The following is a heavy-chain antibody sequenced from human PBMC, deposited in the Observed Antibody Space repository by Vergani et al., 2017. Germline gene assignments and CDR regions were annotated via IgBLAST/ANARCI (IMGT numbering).Heavy chain of an antibody. V-gene: IGHV4-59*01. CDR2: IYYSGST. CDR1: GGSISSYY. J-gene: IGHJ5*02. Sequence: QVQLQESGPGLVKPSETLSLTCTVSGGSISSYYWSWIRQPPGKGLEWIGYIYYSGSTNYNPSLKSRVTISVDTSKNQFSLKLSSVTAADTAVYYCASIAAAGKGWFDPWGQGTLVTVSS. CDR3: ASIAAAGKGWFDP. D-gene: IGHD6-13*01.